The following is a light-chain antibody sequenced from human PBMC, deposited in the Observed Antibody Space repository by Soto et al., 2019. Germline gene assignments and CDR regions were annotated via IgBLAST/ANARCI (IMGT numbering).Light chain of an antibody. CDR2: GAS. V-gene: IGKV3-15*01. Sequence: EIVLTPSPATLSVSPVERATLSCRASQSVSSNLAWYQQKPGQAPRLLIYGASTRATGIPARFSGSGSGTEFTLTISSLQSEDFAAYYCQQYKNWPPWTFGQGTKVDIK. CDR1: QSVSSN. CDR3: QQYKNWPPWT. J-gene: IGKJ1*01.